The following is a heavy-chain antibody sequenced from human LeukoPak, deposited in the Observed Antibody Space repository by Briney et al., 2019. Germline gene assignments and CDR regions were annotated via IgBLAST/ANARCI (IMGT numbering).Heavy chain of an antibody. CDR2: IYYSGST. CDR3: ARGPLLWFGELLREYNWFDP. J-gene: IGHJ5*02. D-gene: IGHD3-10*01. V-gene: IGHV4-39*07. CDR1: GGSISSSSYY. Sequence: SETLSLTCTVSGGSISSSSYYWGWIRQPPGKGLEWIGSIYYSGSTYYNPSLKSRVTISVDTSKNQFSLKLSSVTAADTAVYYCARGPLLWFGELLREYNWFDPWGQGTLVTVSS.